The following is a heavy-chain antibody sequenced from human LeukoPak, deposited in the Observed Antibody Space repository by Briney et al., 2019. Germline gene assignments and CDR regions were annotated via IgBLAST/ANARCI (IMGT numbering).Heavy chain of an antibody. CDR1: GYSISSGYY. Sequence: SETLSLTCTVSGYSISSGYYWGWIRQPPGKGLEWIGSIYHSGSTNYNPSLKSRVTISVDTSKNQFSLKLSSVTAADTAVYYCAREEVFCGGDCFPLKGAFDIWGQGTMVTVSS. D-gene: IGHD2-21*02. J-gene: IGHJ3*02. CDR3: AREEVFCGGDCFPLKGAFDI. V-gene: IGHV4-38-2*02. CDR2: IYHSGST.